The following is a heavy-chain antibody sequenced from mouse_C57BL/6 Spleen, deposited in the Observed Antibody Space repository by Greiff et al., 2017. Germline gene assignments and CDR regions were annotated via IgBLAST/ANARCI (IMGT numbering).Heavy chain of an antibody. V-gene: IGHV5-17*01. Sequence: EVKLVESGGGLVKPGGSLKLSCAASGFTLSDYGMHWVRQAPEKGLEWVAYISSGSSTIYYADTVKGRFTISRDNAKNTLFLEMTSLRSENTAMYYCAGPITTVEGGFAYWGQGTLVTVSA. CDR1: GFTLSDYG. CDR3: AGPITTVEGGFAY. J-gene: IGHJ3*01. CDR2: ISSGSSTI. D-gene: IGHD1-1*01.